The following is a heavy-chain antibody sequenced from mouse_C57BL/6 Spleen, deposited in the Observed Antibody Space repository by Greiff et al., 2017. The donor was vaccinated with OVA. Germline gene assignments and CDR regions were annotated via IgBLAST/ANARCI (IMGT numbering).Heavy chain of an antibody. V-gene: IGHV1-82*01. Sequence: QVQLQQSGPELVKPGASVKISCKASGYAFSSSWMNWVKQRPGKGLEWIGRIYPGDGDTNCNGKFKGKATLTADKSSSTAYMQLSSLTSEDSAVYFCARGYDGYYFDYWGQGTTLTVSS. CDR1: GYAFSSSW. CDR3: ARGYDGYYFDY. CDR2: IYPGDGDT. J-gene: IGHJ2*01. D-gene: IGHD2-3*01.